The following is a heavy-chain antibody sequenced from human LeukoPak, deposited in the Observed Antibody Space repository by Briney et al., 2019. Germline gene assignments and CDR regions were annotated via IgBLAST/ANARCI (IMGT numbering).Heavy chain of an antibody. V-gene: IGHV4-31*03. J-gene: IGHJ3*02. CDR1: GGSISSGGYY. CDR2: IYYSGST. Sequence: PSETLSLTCTVSGGSISSGGYYWSWIRQHPGKGLEWIGYIYYSGSTYYNPSLKSRVTISVDTSKNQFSLKLSSVTAADTAVYYCARDYGGNSDAFDIWGRGTMVTVSS. D-gene: IGHD4-23*01. CDR3: ARDYGGNSDAFDI.